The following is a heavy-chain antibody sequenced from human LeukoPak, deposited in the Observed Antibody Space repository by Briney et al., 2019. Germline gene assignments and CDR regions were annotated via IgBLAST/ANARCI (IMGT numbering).Heavy chain of an antibody. CDR3: AREGGIFGPIDY. D-gene: IGHD3/OR15-3a*01. CDR1: GGSISSYY. CDR2: IYYSGGT. Sequence: SETLSLTCTVSGGSISSYYWSWIRQPPGKGLEWIGYIYYSGGTNYNPSLKSRVTISVDTSKNQFSLKLSSETAADTAVYYCAREGGIFGPIDYWGQGTLVTVSS. J-gene: IGHJ4*02. V-gene: IGHV4-59*01.